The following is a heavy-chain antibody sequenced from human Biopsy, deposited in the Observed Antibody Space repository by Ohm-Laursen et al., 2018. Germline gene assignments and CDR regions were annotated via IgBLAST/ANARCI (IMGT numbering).Heavy chain of an antibody. CDR2: IYNTETT. Sequence: SETLSLTCTVSGGSISSSTTYYWAWLRQPPGNGLEWIGSIYNTETTFYNPSLKSRVTKSVDTSTNQFSLKVSSATAADTALYFCARHPTGFWFDPWGHGTLVTVSS. V-gene: IGHV4-39*01. J-gene: IGHJ5*02. CDR1: GGSISSSTTYY. CDR3: ARHPTGFWFDP.